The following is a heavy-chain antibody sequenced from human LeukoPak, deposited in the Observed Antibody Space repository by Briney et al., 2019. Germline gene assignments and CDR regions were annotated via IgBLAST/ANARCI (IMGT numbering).Heavy chain of an antibody. Sequence: GGSLRLSCAASGFDFSTYSIDWVRQAPGKGLEWASYISSSSSNIYHADSVKGRFTISRDNAKNSLYLQMNSLRAEDTAVYYCARSGRGVDSFYFYMDVWGKGTTVTVSS. CDR3: ARSGRGVDSFYFYMDV. V-gene: IGHV3-48*04. D-gene: IGHD3-10*01. CDR2: ISSSSSNI. J-gene: IGHJ6*03. CDR1: GFDFSTYS.